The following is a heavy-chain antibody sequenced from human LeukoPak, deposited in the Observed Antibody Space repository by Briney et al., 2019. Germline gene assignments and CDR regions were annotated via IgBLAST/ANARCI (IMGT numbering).Heavy chain of an antibody. J-gene: IGHJ4*02. D-gene: IGHD5-18*01. CDR2: IYHSGST. CDR1: GASISGFY. Sequence: PSETLSLTCTVSGASISGFYWSWIRQPPGKGLEWIGSIYHSGSTYYNPSLKSRVTISVDTSKNQFSLKLSSVTAADTAVYYCARGGVTAMVVYYFEYWGQGTLVTVSS. V-gene: IGHV4-38-2*02. CDR3: ARGGVTAMVVYYFEY.